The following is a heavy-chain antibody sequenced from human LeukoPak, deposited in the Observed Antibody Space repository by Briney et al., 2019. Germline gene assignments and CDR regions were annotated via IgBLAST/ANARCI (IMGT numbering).Heavy chain of an antibody. CDR3: ARVSSGWYEGFDY. CDR1: GFTFSSYS. Sequence: GGSLRLSCAASGFTFSSYSMNWVRQAPGKWLEWVSSISSSSSYIYYADSVKGRFTISRDNAKNSLYLQMNSLRAEDTAVYYCARVSSGWYEGFDYWGQGTLVTVSS. V-gene: IGHV3-21*01. J-gene: IGHJ4*02. CDR2: ISSSSSYI. D-gene: IGHD6-19*01.